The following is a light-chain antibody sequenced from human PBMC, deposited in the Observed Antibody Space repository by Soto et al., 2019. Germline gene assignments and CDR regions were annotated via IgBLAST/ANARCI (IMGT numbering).Light chain of an antibody. CDR1: SSDVGGYNY. V-gene: IGLV2-14*01. CDR2: DVS. J-gene: IGLJ1*01. CDR3: TSYTPTSTLYV. Sequence: QSVLTQPASVSGSPGQSITISCTGSSSDVGGYNYVSWYQQHPGKAPKLMIYDVSNRPSGVSNRFSGSKSGNTASLTISGLQAEDEADSYCTSYTPTSTLYVFGTGTKVTVL.